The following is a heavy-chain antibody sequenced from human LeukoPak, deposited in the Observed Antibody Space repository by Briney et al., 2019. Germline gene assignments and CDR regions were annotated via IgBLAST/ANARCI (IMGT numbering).Heavy chain of an antibody. CDR3: AGNSKALFDY. Sequence: PSETLSLTCTVSGGSISSSSYYWGWIRQPPGKGLEWIGSIYYSGSTYYNPSLKSRVTISVDTSKNQFSLKLSSVTAADTAVYYCAGNSKALFDYWGQGTLVTVSS. CDR1: GGSISSSSYY. V-gene: IGHV4-39*01. J-gene: IGHJ4*02. D-gene: IGHD2/OR15-2a*01. CDR2: IYYSGST.